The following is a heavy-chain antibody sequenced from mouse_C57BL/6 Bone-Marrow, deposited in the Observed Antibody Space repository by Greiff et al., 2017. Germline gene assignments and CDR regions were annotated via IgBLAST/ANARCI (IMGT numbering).Heavy chain of an antibody. V-gene: IGHV1-74*01. CDR3: AIKNYERAMDY. CDR1: GYTFTSYW. CDR2: IHPSDSDT. J-gene: IGHJ4*01. D-gene: IGHD2-4*01. Sequence: VQLQQPGAELVKPGASVKVSCKASGYTFTSYWMHWVKQRPGQGLEWIGRIHPSDSDTNYNQKFKGKATLTVDKSSSTAYMQLSSLTSADSAVYYCAIKNYERAMDYWGQGTSVTVSS.